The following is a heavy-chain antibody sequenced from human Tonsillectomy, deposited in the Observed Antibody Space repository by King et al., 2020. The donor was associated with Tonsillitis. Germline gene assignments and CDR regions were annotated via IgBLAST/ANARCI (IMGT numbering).Heavy chain of an antibody. CDR3: ARDTRKVGFDP. D-gene: IGHD2-15*01. V-gene: IGHV4-61*01. Sequence: QLQESGPGLVKPSETLSLTCTASGGSVSSGSYYWSWIRQPPGKGLEWIGYIYYSGSTNYNPSLKSRVTISVDTSKNQFSLKLSSVTAADTAVYYCARDTRKVGFDPWGQGTLVTVSS. CDR1: GGSVSSGSYY. J-gene: IGHJ5*02. CDR2: IYYSGST.